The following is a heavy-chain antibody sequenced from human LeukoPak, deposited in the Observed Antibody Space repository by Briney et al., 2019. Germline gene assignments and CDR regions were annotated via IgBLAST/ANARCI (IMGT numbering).Heavy chain of an antibody. CDR1: GFTFSSYS. V-gene: IGHV3-21*01. CDR2: ISSSSYI. D-gene: IGHD4-11*01. J-gene: IGHJ5*02. CDR3: AREGTVTVDLRFDP. Sequence: PGGSLRLSCAASGFTFSSYSMNWVRQAPGKGLEWVSSISSSSYIYYADSSKGRFTISRDNAKNSLYLQMNSRGAEDTAVYYCAREGTVTVDLRFDPWGQGTLVTVSS.